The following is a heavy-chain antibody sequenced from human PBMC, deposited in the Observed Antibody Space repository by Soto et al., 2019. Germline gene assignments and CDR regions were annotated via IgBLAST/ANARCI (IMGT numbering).Heavy chain of an antibody. V-gene: IGHV3-48*02. J-gene: IGHJ6*02. CDR3: ARVFSGRLGESHLGMDV. Sequence: PGGSLRLSCAASGFTFSSYSMNWVRQAPGKGLEWVSYISSSSSTIYYADSVKGRFTISRDNAKNSLYLQMNSLRDEDTAVYYCARVFSGRLGESHLGMDVWGQGTTVTVSS. D-gene: IGHD3-10*01. CDR1: GFTFSSYS. CDR2: ISSSSSTI.